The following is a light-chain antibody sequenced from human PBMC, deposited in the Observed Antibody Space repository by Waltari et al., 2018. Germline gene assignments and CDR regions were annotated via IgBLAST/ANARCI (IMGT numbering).Light chain of an antibody. CDR3: QQYYRSRT. CDR1: LLYNCNEKNS. V-gene: IGKV4-1*01. J-gene: IGKJ1*01. Sequence: LLYNCNEKNSLGCYQQKPGQPPKLLIYGASTRESGVPDRCSGSGSGTDFTLTISSLQAEDVAVYYCQQYYRSRTFGQGTKVEIK. CDR2: GAS.